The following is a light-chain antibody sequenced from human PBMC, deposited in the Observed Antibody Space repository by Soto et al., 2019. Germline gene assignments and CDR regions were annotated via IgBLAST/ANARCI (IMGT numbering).Light chain of an antibody. CDR2: ATS. CDR3: QQLNTYPPFT. CDR1: QAITSY. Sequence: DIQLTQSPSFLSASVGDRVTITCRASQAITSYLAWYQQKPGKAPKLLIYATSTLQSGVPSRFSGSGSGTEFTLTISSLQPEDFAVYYCQQLNTYPPFTFGPGTEVDIK. V-gene: IGKV1-9*01. J-gene: IGKJ3*01.